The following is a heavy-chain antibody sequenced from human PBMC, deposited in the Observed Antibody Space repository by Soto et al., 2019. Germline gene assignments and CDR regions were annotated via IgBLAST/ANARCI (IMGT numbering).Heavy chain of an antibody. CDR1: GGSISSGGYY. CDR2: IYYSGST. V-gene: IGHV4-31*03. Sequence: QVQLQESGPGLVKPSQTLSLTCTVSGGSISSGGYYWSWIRQHPGKSLEWIGYIYYSGSTCYNPSLKSRVTGSVGTAENQFSLKLGSVTAADTAVYYCASSYCGGGSCRGAVDYWGQGTLVTVSS. D-gene: IGHD2-15*01. CDR3: ASSYCGGGSCRGAVDY. J-gene: IGHJ4*02.